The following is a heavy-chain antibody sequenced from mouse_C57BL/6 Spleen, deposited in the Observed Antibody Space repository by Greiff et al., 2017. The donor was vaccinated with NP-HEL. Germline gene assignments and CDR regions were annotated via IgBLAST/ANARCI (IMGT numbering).Heavy chain of an antibody. Sequence: VQLQQPGAELVRPGSSVKLSCKASGYTFTSYWMHWVKQRPIQGLEWIGNIDPSDSETHYNQKFKDKATLTVDKSSSTAYMQLSSLTSEDSAVYYCARLGITTYAMDYWGQGTSVTVSS. D-gene: IGHD2-4*01. CDR1: GYTFTSYW. CDR2: IDPSDSET. V-gene: IGHV1-52*01. J-gene: IGHJ4*01. CDR3: ARLGITTYAMDY.